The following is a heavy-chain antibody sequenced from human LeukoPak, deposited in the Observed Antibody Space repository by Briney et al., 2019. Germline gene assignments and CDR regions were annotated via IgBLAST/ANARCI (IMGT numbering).Heavy chain of an antibody. V-gene: IGHV3-7*04. Sequence: PGGSLRLSCAASGFTFSNNWMTWVRQAPGKGLEWVASVKKDESEKYYVDSVKGRFTISRDNSKNTLYLQMNSLRAEDTAVYYCAKETTVTLPVDYWGQGTLVTVSS. CDR3: AKETTVTLPVDY. CDR1: GFTFSNNW. CDR2: VKKDESEK. D-gene: IGHD4-17*01. J-gene: IGHJ4*02.